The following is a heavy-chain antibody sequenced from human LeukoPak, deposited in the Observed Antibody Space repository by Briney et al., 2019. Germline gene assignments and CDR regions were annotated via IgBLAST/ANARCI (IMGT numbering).Heavy chain of an antibody. Sequence: SETLSLTCTVSGASISSGDYHWNWIRQPPGKGLEWIGFTHDSGSTYYNPSLKSRVSISRDMSKNQLSLMLSSVTAADTAVYYCARGFGAGNYYYGWFDPWGQGTLVSVSS. D-gene: IGHD3-10*01. CDR2: THDSGST. J-gene: IGHJ5*02. CDR1: GASISSGDYH. CDR3: ARGFGAGNYYYGWFDP. V-gene: IGHV4-30-4*01.